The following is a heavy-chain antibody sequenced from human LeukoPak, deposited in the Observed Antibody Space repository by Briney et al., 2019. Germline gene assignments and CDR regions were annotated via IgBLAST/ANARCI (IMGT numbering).Heavy chain of an antibody. Sequence: PGGSLRLSCAASGFTFSSYAMHWVRQAPGKGLEWVTVISYDGSNKYYADSVKGRFTISGDNSKNTLYLQMNSLRAEDTAVYYCARDRVSRFLEWLSPYYYYGMDVWGQGTTVTVSS. V-gene: IGHV3-30-3*01. CDR1: GFTFSSYA. D-gene: IGHD3-3*01. J-gene: IGHJ6*02. CDR2: ISYDGSNK. CDR3: ARDRVSRFLEWLSPYYYYGMDV.